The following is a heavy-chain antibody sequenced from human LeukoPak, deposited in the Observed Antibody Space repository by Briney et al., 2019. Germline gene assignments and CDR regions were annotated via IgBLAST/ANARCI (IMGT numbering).Heavy chain of an antibody. Sequence: PGGSLRLSCAASGFTFSSYDRHWVRQATGKGLEWVSAIGTAGDTYYPGSVKGRFTISRENAKNSLYLQMNSLRAGDTAVYYCTRGKYYYDSSGYYDYWGQGTPVTVSS. CDR2: IGTAGDT. D-gene: IGHD3-22*01. CDR1: GFTFSSYD. CDR3: TRGKYYYDSSGYYDY. J-gene: IGHJ4*02. V-gene: IGHV3-13*01.